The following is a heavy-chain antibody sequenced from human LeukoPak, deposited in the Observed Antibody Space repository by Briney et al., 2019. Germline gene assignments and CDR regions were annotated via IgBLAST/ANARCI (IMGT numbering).Heavy chain of an antibody. V-gene: IGHV1-24*01. J-gene: IGHJ4*02. Sequence: ASVKVSCKVSGYTLTELSMHWVRQAPGKGLEWMGGFDSEDGETIYAQKFQGRVTMTEDTSTDTAYMELSSLRSEDTAVYYCATGVKYYGSGSLAYWGQGTLVTVSS. CDR3: ATGVKYYGSGSLAY. D-gene: IGHD3-10*01. CDR1: GYTLTELS. CDR2: FDSEDGET.